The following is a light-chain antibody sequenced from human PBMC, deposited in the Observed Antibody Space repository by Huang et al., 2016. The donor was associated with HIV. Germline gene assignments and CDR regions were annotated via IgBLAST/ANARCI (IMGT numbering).Light chain of an antibody. CDR3: QQLHAYPIT. Sequence: HLTQSPPSLSASVGDSVFISCRASQDIGTSLAWYQQRTGRSPKLLISGASTLPTGVPSRFSGDSAVTFFTLFITDLQPEDFATYYCQQLHAYPITFGQGTRLDIK. CDR2: GAS. V-gene: IGKV1-13*02. J-gene: IGKJ5*01. CDR1: QDIGTS.